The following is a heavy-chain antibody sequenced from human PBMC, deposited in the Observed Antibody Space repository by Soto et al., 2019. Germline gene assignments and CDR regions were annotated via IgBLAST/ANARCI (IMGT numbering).Heavy chain of an antibody. V-gene: IGHV3-48*02. CDR2: ISSSSSTI. CDR3: ARGSYLNYFDY. J-gene: IGHJ4*02. CDR1: GFTFSSYS. Sequence: PLGSLRLSCAASGFTFSSYSMNWVRQAPGKGLEWVSFISSSSSTIYYADSVKGRFTISRDNAKNLLYLQMNSLRDEDTAVYYCARGSYLNYFDYWGQGTLVTVSS. D-gene: IGHD1-26*01.